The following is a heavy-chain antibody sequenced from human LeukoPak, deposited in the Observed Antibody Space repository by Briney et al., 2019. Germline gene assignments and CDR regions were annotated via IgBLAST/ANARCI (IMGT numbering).Heavy chain of an antibody. CDR3: ARDNPSNDYYYDSSGYRALFYGMDV. Sequence: ASVKVSCKAFGYTFTSYYMHWVRQAPGQGLEWMGIINPSGGSTSYAQKFQGRVTMTRDTSTSTVYMELSSLRSEDTAVYYCARDNPSNDYYYDSSGYRALFYGMDVWGQGTTVTVSS. D-gene: IGHD3-22*01. CDR1: GYTFTSYY. J-gene: IGHJ6*02. CDR2: INPSGGST. V-gene: IGHV1-46*01.